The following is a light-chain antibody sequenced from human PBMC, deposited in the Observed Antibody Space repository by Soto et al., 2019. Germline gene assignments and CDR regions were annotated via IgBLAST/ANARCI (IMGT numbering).Light chain of an antibody. CDR1: QSVGNT. J-gene: IGKJ4*01. Sequence: EIVMTQSPATLSVSPGERATLSCRASQSVGNTLAWYQQKPGQAPRLLIYDTFTRATGVPPRISGSGSGPEFTLTISSLQSEDFAVYYCQQYNSWPLTFGGGTKVEIK. CDR3: QQYNSWPLT. CDR2: DTF. V-gene: IGKV3D-15*01.